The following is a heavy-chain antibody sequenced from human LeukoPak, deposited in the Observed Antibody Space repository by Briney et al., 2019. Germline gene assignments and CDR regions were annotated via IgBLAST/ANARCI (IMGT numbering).Heavy chain of an antibody. CDR1: GFMFRSFE. CDR2: ISSGASTM. V-gene: IGHV3-48*03. D-gene: IGHD3-22*01. Sequence: GGSLRLSCAASGFMFRSFEMYWVRQAPGKGLEWVAYISSGASTMYYADSVKGRFTISRDDAKNSLFLQMNSLRAEDTAVYYCAREDSSGSYNWFDPWGQGTLVTVSS. CDR3: AREDSSGSYNWFDP. J-gene: IGHJ5*02.